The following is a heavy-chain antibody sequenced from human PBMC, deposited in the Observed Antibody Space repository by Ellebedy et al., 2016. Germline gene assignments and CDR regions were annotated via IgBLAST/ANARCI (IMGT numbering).Heavy chain of an antibody. CDR3: ARLHNYDSGALWYFDL. Sequence: SETLSLTCTVSGGSISSSSYYWGWIRQPPGKGLEWIGEINHRGITDYNPSLKSRVTISVDTSKKQLSLKLTSVTAADTAVYYCARLHNYDSGALWYFDLWGRGTLVTVSS. V-gene: IGHV4-39*07. CDR1: GGSISSSSYY. J-gene: IGHJ2*01. CDR2: INHRGIT. D-gene: IGHD3-22*01.